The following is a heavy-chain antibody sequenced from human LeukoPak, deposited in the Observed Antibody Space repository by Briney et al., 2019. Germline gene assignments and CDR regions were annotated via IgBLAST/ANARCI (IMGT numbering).Heavy chain of an antibody. D-gene: IGHD7-27*01. V-gene: IGHV3-7*01. Sequence: GGSLRLSCAASGFTFSSYWMSWVRQAPGKGLEWVANIKQDGSEKYYVDSVKGRFTISRDNAKNSLYLQMNSLRAEDTAVYYYAGDTDYNWGSGYFDYWGQGTLVTVSS. J-gene: IGHJ4*02. CDR3: AGDTDYNWGSGYFDY. CDR1: GFTFSSYW. CDR2: IKQDGSEK.